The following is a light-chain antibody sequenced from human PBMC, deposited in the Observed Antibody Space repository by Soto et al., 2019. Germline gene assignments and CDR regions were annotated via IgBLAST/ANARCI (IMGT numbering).Light chain of an antibody. CDR2: GAS. J-gene: IGKJ1*01. Sequence: TELTQSPATLSISPGERATLSCRASQNVDTNLAWYQQKPGQAPRLLIYGASTRAFGLPARFTGSGSGTEFTLTITSLQSEDIAVYHCQQYNNGPPWTFGQGTRVEVK. CDR1: QNVDTN. CDR3: QQYNNGPPWT. V-gene: IGKV3-15*01.